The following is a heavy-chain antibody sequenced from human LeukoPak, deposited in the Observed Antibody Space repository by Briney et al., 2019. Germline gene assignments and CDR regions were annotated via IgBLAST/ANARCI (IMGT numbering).Heavy chain of an antibody. D-gene: IGHD3-3*01. CDR3: ARLPGRTYYDFWSGYYYDAFDI. CDR1: GDSVSINSAA. V-gene: IGHV6-1*01. Sequence: SQTLSLTCAISGDSVSINSAAWNWIRQSPSRGLEWLGRTYYRSKWYNDYAVSVKSRITINPDTSKNQFSLQLNSVTPEDTAVYYCARLPGRTYYDFWSGYYYDAFDIWGQGTMVTVSS. J-gene: IGHJ3*02. CDR2: TYYRSKWYN.